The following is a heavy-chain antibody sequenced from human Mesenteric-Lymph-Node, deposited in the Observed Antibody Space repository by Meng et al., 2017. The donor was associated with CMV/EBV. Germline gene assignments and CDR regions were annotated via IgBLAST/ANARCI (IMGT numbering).Heavy chain of an antibody. J-gene: IGHJ6*02. CDR3: ARGWGSYYYYGMDV. Sequence: SVKVSCKASGGTFSSFAINWVRQAPGQGLEWMGGIIPIFGTANYAQKFQGRVTITTDESTSTAYMELSSLRSEDTAVYYCARGWGSYYYYGMDVWGQGTTVTVSS. V-gene: IGHV1-69*05. CDR1: GGTFSSFA. D-gene: IGHD3-16*01. CDR2: IIPIFGTA.